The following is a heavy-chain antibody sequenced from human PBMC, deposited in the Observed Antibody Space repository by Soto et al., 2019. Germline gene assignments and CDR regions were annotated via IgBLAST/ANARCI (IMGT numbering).Heavy chain of an antibody. CDR1: GGSISSYY. CDR3: ARYGGYDSGVDGMDV. Sequence: PSETLSLTSTVPGGSISSYYWSWIRQPPGKGLEWIGYIYYSGSTNYNPSLKSRVTISVDTSKNQFSLKLSSVTAADTAVYYCARYGGYDSGVDGMDVWGQGTTVTGSS. J-gene: IGHJ6*02. CDR2: IYYSGST. V-gene: IGHV4-59*01. D-gene: IGHD5-12*01.